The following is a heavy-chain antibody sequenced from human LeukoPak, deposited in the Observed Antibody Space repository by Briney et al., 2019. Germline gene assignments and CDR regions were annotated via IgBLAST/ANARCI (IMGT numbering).Heavy chain of an antibody. CDR2: ISGSGGRT. J-gene: IGHJ4*02. CDR1: GFTFSSYP. Sequence: GGSLRLSCAASGFTFSSYPMSWVRQAPGKGLEWVSAISGSGGRTYYADSVKGRFTISRDNSKNTLYLQMNSLRVEDTAVYYCARDRAFDYWGQGTLVTVSS. D-gene: IGHD3-10*01. V-gene: IGHV3-23*01. CDR3: ARDRAFDY.